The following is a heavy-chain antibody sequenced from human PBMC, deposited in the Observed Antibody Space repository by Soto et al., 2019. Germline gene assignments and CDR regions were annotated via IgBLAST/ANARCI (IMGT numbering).Heavy chain of an antibody. V-gene: IGHV5-10-1*01. CDR3: ARQIYDSDTGPNFQYYFDS. D-gene: IGHD3-22*01. J-gene: IGHJ4*02. Sequence: PAESMTISCKGSGYSFAGYWITWVLQKPGKGLEWRGRIDPSDSQTYYSPSFRGHVTISATKSITTVFLQWSSLRASDTAMYYCARQIYDSDTGPNFQYYFDSWGQGTPVTVSS. CDR1: GYSFAGYW. CDR2: IDPSDSQT.